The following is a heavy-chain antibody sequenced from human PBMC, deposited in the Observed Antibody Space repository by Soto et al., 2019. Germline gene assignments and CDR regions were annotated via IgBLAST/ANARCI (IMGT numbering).Heavy chain of an antibody. CDR1: GYSFTNYW. J-gene: IGHJ4*02. CDR2: INPGDSDT. D-gene: IGHD3-22*01. V-gene: IGHV5-51*01. Sequence: PGESLKISCKGSGYSFTNYWIGWVRQMPGKGLEWMGIINPGDSDTRYSPSFQGQVTISADKSISTAYLQWSSLKASDTAMYYCARPYYDDSSGYHDYWGQGTLVTVSS. CDR3: ARPYYDDSSGYHDY.